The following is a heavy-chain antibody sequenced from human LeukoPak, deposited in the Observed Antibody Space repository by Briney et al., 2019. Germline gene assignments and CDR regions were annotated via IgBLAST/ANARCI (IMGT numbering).Heavy chain of an antibody. Sequence: SVKVSCKTSGFSFSSSTVQWVRQARGQGLEWIGWIVVGSGDTNYAQKFQERVTFTRDMSTSTVYMDLSSLGSEDTAVYYCAARPRNYVTFGIWGQGTMVTVSS. V-gene: IGHV1-58*01. D-gene: IGHD3-10*02. CDR1: GFSFSSST. J-gene: IGHJ3*02. CDR2: IVVGSGDT. CDR3: AARPRNYVTFGI.